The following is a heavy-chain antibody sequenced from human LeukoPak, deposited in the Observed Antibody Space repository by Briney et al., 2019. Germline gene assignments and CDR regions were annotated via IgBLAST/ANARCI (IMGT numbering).Heavy chain of an antibody. V-gene: IGHV4-34*01. CDR3: ARGVRDGPKGYYYYGMDV. Sequence: SETLSLTCAVYGGSFSGYYWGWIRQPPGKGLEWIGEINHSGSTNYNPSLKSRVTISVDTSKNQFSLKLSSVTAADTAVYYCARGVRDGPKGYYYYGMDVWGQGTTVTVSS. CDR2: INHSGST. CDR1: GGSFSGYY. J-gene: IGHJ6*02. D-gene: IGHD5-24*01.